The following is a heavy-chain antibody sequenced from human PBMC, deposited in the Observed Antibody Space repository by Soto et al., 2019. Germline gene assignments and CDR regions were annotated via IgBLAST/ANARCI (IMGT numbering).Heavy chain of an antibody. J-gene: IGHJ6*02. CDR1: GFTFSSYD. CDR3: ARGYCSGGSCYSAYYYYGMDV. Sequence: EVQLVESGGGLVQPGGSLRLSCAASGFTFSSYDMHWVRQATGKGLEWVSAIGTAGDTYYSGSVKGRFTISRENSKNSLYLRMNSLRAEDTAVYYCARGYCSGGSCYSAYYYYGMDVWGQGTTVTVSS. CDR2: IGTAGDT. V-gene: IGHV3-13*01. D-gene: IGHD2-15*01.